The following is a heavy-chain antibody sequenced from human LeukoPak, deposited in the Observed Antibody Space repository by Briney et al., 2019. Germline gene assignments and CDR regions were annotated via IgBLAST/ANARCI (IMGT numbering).Heavy chain of an antibody. CDR1: GGSISSYY. J-gene: IGHJ3*02. CDR2: IYDSGST. V-gene: IGHV4-59*01. Sequence: SETLSLTCTVSGGSISSYYWSWIRQPPGKGLEWIGYIYDSGSTNYNPSLKSRVTISVDTPKNQFSLKLSSVTAADTAVYYCARTVQSSGWFPDAFDIWGQGTMVTVSS. D-gene: IGHD6-19*01. CDR3: ARTVQSSGWFPDAFDI.